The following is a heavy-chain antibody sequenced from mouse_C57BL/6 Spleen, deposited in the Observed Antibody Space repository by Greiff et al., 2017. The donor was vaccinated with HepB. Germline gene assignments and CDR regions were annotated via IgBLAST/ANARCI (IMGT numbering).Heavy chain of an antibody. Sequence: EVKLVESGGGLVKPGGSLKLSCAASGFTFSDYGMHWVRQAPEKGLEWVAYISSGSSTIYYADTVKGRFTISRDNAKNTLFLQMTSLRSEDTAMYYGARPYGYDGYYYAMDYWGQGTSVTVSS. CDR1: GFTFSDYG. D-gene: IGHD2-2*01. V-gene: IGHV5-17*01. CDR2: ISSGSSTI. J-gene: IGHJ4*01. CDR3: ARPYGYDGYYYAMDY.